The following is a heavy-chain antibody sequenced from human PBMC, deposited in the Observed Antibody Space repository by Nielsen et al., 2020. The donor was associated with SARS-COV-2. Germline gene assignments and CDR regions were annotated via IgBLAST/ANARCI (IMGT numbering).Heavy chain of an antibody. V-gene: IGHV3-23*01. D-gene: IGHD3-10*01. Sequence: LSLTCAASGFTFSRHAMNWVRQAPGKGLEWVSIIGAGGDNIYYADSVKGRFTISRDNSKNTLYLQINSLRADDTAVYYCATQADGYKSPYDYWGQGTLVTVSS. CDR3: ATQADGYKSPYDY. CDR1: GFTFSRHA. J-gene: IGHJ4*02. CDR2: IGAGGDNI.